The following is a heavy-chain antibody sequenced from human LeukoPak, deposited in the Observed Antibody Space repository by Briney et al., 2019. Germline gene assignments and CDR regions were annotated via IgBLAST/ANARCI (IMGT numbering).Heavy chain of an antibody. J-gene: IGHJ4*02. CDR1: GGTFSSYA. CDR3: ARGRGWYLDFDY. CDR2: IIPIFGTA. V-gene: IGHV1-69*05. Sequence: ASVKVSCKXSGGTFSSYAISWVRQAPGQGLERMGGIIPIFGTANYAQKFQGRVTITTDESTSTAYMELSSLRSEDTAVYYCARGRGWYLDFDYWGQGTLVTVSS. D-gene: IGHD6-19*01.